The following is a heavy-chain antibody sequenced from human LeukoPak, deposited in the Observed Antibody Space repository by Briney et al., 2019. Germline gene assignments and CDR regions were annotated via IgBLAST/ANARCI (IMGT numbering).Heavy chain of an antibody. Sequence: SETLSLTCAVYGGSFSGYYWSWIREPPGKGRGWIGEINDSGSTNYNPSLKSRVTISVDTSKNQFYLKMSSVTAADTAVYYCARAGHYGPYYYYYYGMDVWGQGTPVTVSS. V-gene: IGHV4-34*01. J-gene: IGHJ6*02. D-gene: IGHD3-10*01. CDR3: ARAGHYGPYYYYYYGMDV. CDR2: INDSGST. CDR1: GGSFSGYY.